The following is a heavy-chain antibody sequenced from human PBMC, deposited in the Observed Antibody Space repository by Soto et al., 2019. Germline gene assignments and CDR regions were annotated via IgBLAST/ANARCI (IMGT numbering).Heavy chain of an antibody. CDR3: AGGIAARPLGY. D-gene: IGHD6-6*01. CDR1: GVSISSSSYF. J-gene: IGHJ4*02. CDR2: IYYSGST. Sequence: PSETLSLTCTVSGVSISSSSYFWGWIRQPPGKGLEWIGSIYYSGSTYYNPSLKSRVTVSVDTSKNQFSLKLSSVTAADTAVYYCAGGIAARPLGYWGQGTLVTVSS. V-gene: IGHV4-39*07.